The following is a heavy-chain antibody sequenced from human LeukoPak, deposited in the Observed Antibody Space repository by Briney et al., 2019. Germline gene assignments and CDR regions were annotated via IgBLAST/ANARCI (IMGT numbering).Heavy chain of an antibody. Sequence: TSETLSLTCAVSGGSISSSNWWSWVRQPPGKGLEWIGEIYHSGSTNYNPSLKSRVTISVDKSKNQFSLKLSSVTAADTAVYYCARSEGYCSSTSCSYYVDYWGQGTLVTVSS. V-gene: IGHV4-4*02. D-gene: IGHD2-2*01. CDR2: IYHSGST. CDR1: GGSISSSNW. CDR3: ARSEGYCSSTSCSYYVDY. J-gene: IGHJ4*02.